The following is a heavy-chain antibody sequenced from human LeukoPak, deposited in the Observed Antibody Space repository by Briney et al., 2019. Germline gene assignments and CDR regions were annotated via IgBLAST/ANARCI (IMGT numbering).Heavy chain of an antibody. V-gene: IGHV1-46*01. CDR2: INPSGGST. Sequence: GASVKVSCKASGYTFTSYYMHWVRQAPGQGLEWMGIINPSGGSTSYAQKFQGRVTMTRDTSTSTVYMELSSLRSEDTAVYYCARDITVFPYYDFWSGYNLGYFDYWGQGTLVTVSS. CDR3: ARDITVFPYYDFWSGYNLGYFDY. D-gene: IGHD3-3*01. J-gene: IGHJ4*02. CDR1: GYTFTSYY.